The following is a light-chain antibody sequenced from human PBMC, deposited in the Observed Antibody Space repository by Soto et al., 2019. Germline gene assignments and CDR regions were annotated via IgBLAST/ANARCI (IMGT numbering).Light chain of an antibody. CDR3: QQYYSLPWT. CDR1: QSVLYTSNNKNF. Sequence: DIVMTQSPQSLAVSLGERATINCKSSQSVLYTSNNKNFLAWYQQKPGQPPKLLFYWASTRESGVPDRFSGSVSGTVFTLTINSLQAEDVAVYYCQQYYSLPWTFGRGTKVEVK. CDR2: WAS. V-gene: IGKV4-1*01. J-gene: IGKJ1*01.